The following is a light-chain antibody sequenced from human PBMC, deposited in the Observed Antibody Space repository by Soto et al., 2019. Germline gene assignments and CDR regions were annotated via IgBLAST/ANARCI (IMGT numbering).Light chain of an antibody. V-gene: IGKV3-20*01. CDR2: GAS. Sequence: EIVLTQSPGTLSLSPGEGATLSCRSSQSVSSTYLAWYQQKPGQAPRLLIYGASSRATGIPDRFSGSGSGPDFTLTIRRLEPEDFAVYYCQQYGSSPITFGQGTRLEIK. CDR1: QSVSSTY. CDR3: QQYGSSPIT. J-gene: IGKJ5*01.